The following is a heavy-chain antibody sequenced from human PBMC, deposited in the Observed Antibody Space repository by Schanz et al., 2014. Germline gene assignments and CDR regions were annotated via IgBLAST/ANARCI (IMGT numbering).Heavy chain of an antibody. CDR3: AKDGRLPYYGTGSDFDY. V-gene: IGHV3-23*04. CDR1: GFSFSIFA. J-gene: IGHJ4*02. Sequence: VQLVESGGGLVQPGGSLRLSCAASGFSFSIFAMTWVRQAPGQGLEWVSTISGSGGDTYPADSVKGRFTISRDNLKNTVYLQMNSLRAGDTAVYYCAKDGRLPYYGTGSDFDYWGQGTLVAVSS. D-gene: IGHD3-22*01. CDR2: ISGSGGDT.